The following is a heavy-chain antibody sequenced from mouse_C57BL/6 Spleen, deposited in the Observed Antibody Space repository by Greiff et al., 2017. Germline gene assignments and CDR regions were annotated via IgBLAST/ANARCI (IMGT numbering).Heavy chain of an antibody. D-gene: IGHD3-1*01. Sequence: DVKLVESGGDLVKPGGSLKLSCAASGFTFSSSGMSWVRQTPDKRLEWVATISSGGSYTYYPDSVKGRFPISRDNAKNTLYLQMSSLKSEDTAMYYCARSSTTGYFDYWGQGTTLTVSS. J-gene: IGHJ2*01. CDR2: ISSGGSYT. CDR3: ARSSTTGYFDY. CDR1: GFTFSSSG. V-gene: IGHV5-6*02.